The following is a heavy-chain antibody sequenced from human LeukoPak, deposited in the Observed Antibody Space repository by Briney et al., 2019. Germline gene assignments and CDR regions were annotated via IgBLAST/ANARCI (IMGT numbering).Heavy chain of an antibody. J-gene: IGHJ3*02. V-gene: IGHV5-51*01. CDR3: ARPRCGGDCFDAFDI. Sequence: GESLKISCKGSGYSFTSYRIGWVRQMPGKGLEWMGIIYPGDSDTRYGPSFQGQVTISADKSISTAYLQWSSLKASDTAMYYCARPRCGGDCFDAFDIWGQGTMVTVSS. CDR1: GYSFTSYR. D-gene: IGHD2-21*02. CDR2: IYPGDSDT.